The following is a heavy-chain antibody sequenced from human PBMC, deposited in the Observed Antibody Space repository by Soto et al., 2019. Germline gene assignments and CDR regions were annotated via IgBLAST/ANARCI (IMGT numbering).Heavy chain of an antibody. CDR2: VYHTGTT. J-gene: IGHJ6*02. CDR3: ARALVTDYNSRDYHYYFAMDV. Sequence: QTLSLTCVFSGGPVSCDDLYWSLIRHLPGKGLEWIANVYHTGTTYYNPSLKSRVSMSVDTSQNQFSLILASVTAADTAVYYCARALVTDYNSRDYHYYFAMDVWGQGTSVTVSS. CDR1: GGPVSCDDLY. D-gene: IGHD3-22*01. V-gene: IGHV4-31*02.